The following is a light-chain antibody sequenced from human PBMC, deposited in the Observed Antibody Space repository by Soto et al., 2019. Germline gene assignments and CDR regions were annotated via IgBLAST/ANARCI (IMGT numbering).Light chain of an antibody. Sequence: IQMTQYPATLSSSAGDRATITCRASQRFXSRLGWYQRKPGQAPKLRIYXASNCESGVPSRFSGSGSGTEFTLTISSLQPYDVAAYYCQQYNTSWTFGQGTKVDIK. CDR3: QQYNTSWT. CDR2: XAS. CDR1: QRFXSR. V-gene: IGKV1-5*01. J-gene: IGKJ1*01.